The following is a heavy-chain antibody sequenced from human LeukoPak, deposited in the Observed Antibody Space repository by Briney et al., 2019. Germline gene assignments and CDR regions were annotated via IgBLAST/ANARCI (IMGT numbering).Heavy chain of an antibody. V-gene: IGHV1-69*13. D-gene: IGHD2-15*01. CDR3: ATYCSGGSCYLGADYYYMDV. Sequence: SVKVSCKASGGTFSSYAISWVRQDPGQGLEWMGGIIPIFGTANYAQKFQGRVTITADESTSTAYMELSSLRSEDTAVYYCATYCSGGSCYLGADYYYMDVWGKGTTVTVSS. CDR1: GGTFSSYA. CDR2: IIPIFGTA. J-gene: IGHJ6*03.